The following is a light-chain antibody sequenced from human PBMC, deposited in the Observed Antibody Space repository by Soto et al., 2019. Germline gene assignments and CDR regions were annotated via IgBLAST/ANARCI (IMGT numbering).Light chain of an antibody. V-gene: IGLV2-14*03. CDR1: SSDIGAYNF. Sequence: QSALTQPASVSGSPGQSITISCTGTSSDIGAYNFVSWYQHHPRKAPKLLIYDVTNRPSGVSNRFSASKADNTASLTISGLQPEDEAEYYCSSHTGSRSLVFGPGTKVTVL. J-gene: IGLJ1*01. CDR3: SSHTGSRSLV. CDR2: DVT.